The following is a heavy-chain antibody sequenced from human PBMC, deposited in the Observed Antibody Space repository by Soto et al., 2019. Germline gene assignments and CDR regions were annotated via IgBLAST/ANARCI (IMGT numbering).Heavy chain of an antibody. CDR3: ARLVTGVFGVVLFEGVYYYMDV. CDR1: GGSISSYY. V-gene: IGHV4-59*08. CDR2: IYYSGST. Sequence: SETLSLTCTVSGGSISSYYWSWIRQPPGKGLEWIGYIYYSGSTNYNPSLKSRVTISVDTSKNQFSLKLSSVTAADTAVYYCARLVTGVFGVVLFEGVYYYMDVWGKGTTVTVSS. D-gene: IGHD3-3*01. J-gene: IGHJ6*03.